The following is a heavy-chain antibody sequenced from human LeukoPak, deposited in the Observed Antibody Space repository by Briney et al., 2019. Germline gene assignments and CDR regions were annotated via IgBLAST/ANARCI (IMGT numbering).Heavy chain of an antibody. Sequence: GGSLRLSCAASGFTFSSYGMHWVRQAPGKGLEWVAFIRYDGSNKYYADSVKGRFTISRDNSKNTLYLQMNSLRAEDTAVYYRAKEKFEWLVIDYWGQGTLGTVSS. D-gene: IGHD6-19*01. J-gene: IGHJ4*02. CDR2: IRYDGSNK. CDR3: AKEKFEWLVIDY. CDR1: GFTFSSYG. V-gene: IGHV3-30*02.